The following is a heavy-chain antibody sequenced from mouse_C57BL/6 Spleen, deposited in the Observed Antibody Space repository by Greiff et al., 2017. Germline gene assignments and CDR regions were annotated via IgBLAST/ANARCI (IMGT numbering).Heavy chain of an antibody. CDR1: GYSFTDYN. J-gene: IGHJ2*01. Sequence: EVQLQQSGPELVKPGASVKISCKASGYSFTDYNMNWVKQSNGKSLEWIGVINPNYGTTSYNQKFKGKAILTVDKSSRTAYMQLNSLTSEDSAVYYCTRSRDYPLSYFDYWGQGTTLTVSS. CDR3: TRSRDYPLSYFDY. D-gene: IGHD2-4*01. CDR2: INPNYGTT. V-gene: IGHV1-39*01.